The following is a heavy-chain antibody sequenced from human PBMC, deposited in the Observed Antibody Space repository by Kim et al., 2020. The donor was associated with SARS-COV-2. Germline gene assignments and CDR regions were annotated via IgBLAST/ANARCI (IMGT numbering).Heavy chain of an antibody. CDR3: ARGLGSGGYYYYYYGMDA. CDR1: GFTFSSYG. V-gene: IGHV3-33*05. J-gene: IGHJ6*02. CDR2: ISYDGSNK. D-gene: IGHD3-10*02. Sequence: GGSLRLSCAASGFTFSSYGMHWVRQAPGKGLEWVAGISYDGSNKYYADSVKGRFTISRDNSKNTLYLQMNSLRAEDTAVYYCARGLGSGGYYYYYYGMDAWGQGTTVTVSS.